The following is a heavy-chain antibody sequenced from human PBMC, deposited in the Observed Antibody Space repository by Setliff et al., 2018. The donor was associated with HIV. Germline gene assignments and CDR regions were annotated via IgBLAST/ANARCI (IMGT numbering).Heavy chain of an antibody. Sequence: PSETLSLTCAVSGAAIRSGVYYWSWIRQPAGKGPEWIGHIFPSGSTNYSPSLKSRITISMDTSKNQFSLKLSSVTAADTAGYYCARDPFMATIRYAFDLWGQGTMVTVSS. V-gene: IGHV4-61*09. CDR1: GAAIRSGVYY. CDR2: IFPSGST. J-gene: IGHJ3*01. D-gene: IGHD5-12*01. CDR3: ARDPFMATIRYAFDL.